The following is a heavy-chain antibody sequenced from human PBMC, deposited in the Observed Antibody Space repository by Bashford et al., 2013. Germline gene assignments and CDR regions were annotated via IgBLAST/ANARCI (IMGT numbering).Heavy chain of an antibody. J-gene: IGHJ2*01. CDR2: INPNRGDT. Sequence: WVRQAPGQGLEWMGWINPNRGDTDYAQKFQGRVTMTRDTSISTAYMELSRLRSDDTAVYYCAKDYCAGDCASFFDLWGRGTLVTVSS. D-gene: IGHD2-21*02. CDR3: AKDYCAGDCASFFDL. V-gene: IGHV1-2*02.